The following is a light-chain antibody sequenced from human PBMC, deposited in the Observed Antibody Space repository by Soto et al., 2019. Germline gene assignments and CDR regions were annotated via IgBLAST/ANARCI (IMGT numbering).Light chain of an antibody. CDR1: QGVSSY. V-gene: IGKV1-8*01. CDR3: QQYYSYPRT. CDR2: AAS. J-gene: IGKJ1*01. Sequence: AIRMTQSPSSLSASTGDRVTITCRASQGVSSYLAWYQQKPGKAPKILIYAASTLQSGVPSRFSGSGYGTDFTLTISFLQSEDFATYYCQQYYSYPRTFGQGTKVEIK.